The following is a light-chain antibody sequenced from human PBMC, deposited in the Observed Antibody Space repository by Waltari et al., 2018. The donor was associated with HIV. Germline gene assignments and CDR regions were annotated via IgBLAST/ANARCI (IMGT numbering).Light chain of an antibody. CDR2: WAS. Sequence: VMTQSPDSLAVSLGERATINCKSSQSVLYSSNNKNYLAWYQQKPGQPPKLLVYWASTRESGVPGRFSGSGSGTDFTLTISSLQAEDVAVYYCQQYYSSPLTFDGGTKVEIK. CDR1: QSVLYSSNNKNY. CDR3: QQYYSSPLT. V-gene: IGKV4-1*01. J-gene: IGKJ4*01.